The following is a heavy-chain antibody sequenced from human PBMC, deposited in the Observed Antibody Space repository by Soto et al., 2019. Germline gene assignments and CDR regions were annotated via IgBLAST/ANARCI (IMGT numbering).Heavy chain of an antibody. CDR3: ARLDILTVYLCKDV. V-gene: IGHV4-30-4*01. CDR1: GGSIRSGNHS. Sequence: SETLWLTCTVSGGSIRSGNHSWSWIRQPPGKGLEWLGYIYYSGSTYYSPSLKSRVTTSVDTSKNQFSLKLNSVTHADTAVYSCARLDILTVYLCKDVWGQRTTVTVSS. J-gene: IGHJ6*02. CDR2: IYYSGST. D-gene: IGHD3-9*01.